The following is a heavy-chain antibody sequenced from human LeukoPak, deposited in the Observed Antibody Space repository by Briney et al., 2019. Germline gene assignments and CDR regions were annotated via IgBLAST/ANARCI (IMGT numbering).Heavy chain of an antibody. J-gene: IGHJ4*02. D-gene: IGHD5-12*01. V-gene: IGHV3-21*01. CDR3: ARDLGSGYDLRSFDY. CDR1: GFTFSSYS. CDR2: ISSSSSYI. Sequence: GGSLRLSCAASGFTFSSYSMNWVRQAPGKGLEWVSSISSSSSYIYYADSVKGRFTISRDNAKNSLYLQMNSLRAEDTAVYYCARDLGSGYDLRSFDYWGQGTLVTVSS.